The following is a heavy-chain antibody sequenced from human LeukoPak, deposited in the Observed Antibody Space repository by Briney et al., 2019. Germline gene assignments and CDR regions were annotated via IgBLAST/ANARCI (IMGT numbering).Heavy chain of an antibody. Sequence: ASVKVSCKASGGTFSSYAISWVRQAPGQGLERMGGIIPIFGTANYAQKFQGRVTITADESTSTAYMELSSLRSEDTAVYYCARARYCGGDCYSNWFDPWGQGTLVTVSS. CDR2: IIPIFGTA. J-gene: IGHJ5*02. CDR1: GGTFSSYA. D-gene: IGHD2-21*02. CDR3: ARARYCGGDCYSNWFDP. V-gene: IGHV1-69*13.